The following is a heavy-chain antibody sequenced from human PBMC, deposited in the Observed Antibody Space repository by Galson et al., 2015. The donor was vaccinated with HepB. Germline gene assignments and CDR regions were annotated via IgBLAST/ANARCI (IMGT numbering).Heavy chain of an antibody. CDR2: IDWDDDK. J-gene: IGHJ3*02. CDR1: GFSLSTSGMC. CDR3: ARMGYCSSTSCPQGGAVDI. V-gene: IGHV2-70*11. D-gene: IGHD2-2*01. Sequence: PALVKPTQTLTLTCTYSGFSLSTSGMCVSWIRQPPGKALEWLARIDWDDDKYYSTSLKTRLTISKDTSKNQVVLTMTNMDPVDTATYYCARMGYCSSTSCPQGGAVDIWGQGTMVTVSS.